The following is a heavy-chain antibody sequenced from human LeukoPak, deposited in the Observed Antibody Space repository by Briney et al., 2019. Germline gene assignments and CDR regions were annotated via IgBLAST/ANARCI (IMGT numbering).Heavy chain of an antibody. D-gene: IGHD1-26*01. CDR1: GGSISGYY. CDR2: IYYSGST. Sequence: SETLSLTCTVSGGSISGYYWGWIRQPPGKGLEWIGSIYYSGSTYYNPSLKSRVTISVDTSKNQFSLKLSSVTAADTAVYYCASMGATTSGAFDIWGQGTMVTVSS. V-gene: IGHV4-39*07. J-gene: IGHJ3*02. CDR3: ASMGATTSGAFDI.